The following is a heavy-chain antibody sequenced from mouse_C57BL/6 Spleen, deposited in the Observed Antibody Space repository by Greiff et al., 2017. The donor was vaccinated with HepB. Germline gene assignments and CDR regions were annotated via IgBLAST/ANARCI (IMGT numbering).Heavy chain of an antibody. CDR1: GYSITSGYD. CDR2: ISYSGST. CDR3: ARDQGGNGYYAMDY. V-gene: IGHV3-1*01. J-gene: IGHJ4*01. Sequence: DVKLQESGPGMVKPSQSLSLTCTVTGYSITSGYDWHWIRHFPGNKLEWMGYISYSGSTNYNPSLKSRISITHDISKNHFFLKLNSVTTEDTATYYCARDQGGNGYYAMDYWGQGTSVTVSS.